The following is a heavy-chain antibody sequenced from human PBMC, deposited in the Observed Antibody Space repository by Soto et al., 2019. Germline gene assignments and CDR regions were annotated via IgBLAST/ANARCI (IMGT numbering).Heavy chain of an antibody. V-gene: IGHV1-18*04. CDR2: INVYNGNT. Sequence: ASVKVSCKASGYTFTSNSIGWVRQAPGQGLEWMGWINVYNGNTKYAQQLQGRVTLNTETSTSTAYMELSSLRSEDTAVYYCARGASSSWTSLDYWGQGTLVTVSS. CDR1: GYTFTSNS. J-gene: IGHJ4*02. CDR3: ARGASSSWTSLDY. D-gene: IGHD6-13*01.